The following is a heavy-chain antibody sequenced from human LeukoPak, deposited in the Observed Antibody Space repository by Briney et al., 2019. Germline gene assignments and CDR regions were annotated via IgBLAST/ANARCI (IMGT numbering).Heavy chain of an antibody. D-gene: IGHD5-18*01. Sequence: ASETLSLTCAVYGGSFSGYYWSWIRQPPGKGLEWIGEINHSGSTNYNPSLKSRVTISVDTSKNQFSLKLSSVTAADTAVYYCARARTYSYGYYYFDYWGQGTLVTVSS. CDR3: ARARTYSYGYYYFDY. V-gene: IGHV4-34*01. CDR2: INHSGST. CDR1: GGSFSGYY. J-gene: IGHJ4*02.